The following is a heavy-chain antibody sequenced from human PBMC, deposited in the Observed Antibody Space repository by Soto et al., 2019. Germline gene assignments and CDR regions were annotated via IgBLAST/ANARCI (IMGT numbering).Heavy chain of an antibody. CDR3: ARDWVGDLAY. Sequence: QVQLVQSGGEVKQPGASVKVSCKTSGYTFTSYGISWVRQAPGQGLEWMGWISGYNGDTKYLQKFQGRVTLTTDTSTNTAYMEVRSLRSDDTAVYYCARDWVGDLAYWGQRTLVTVSS. CDR2: ISGYNGDT. CDR1: GYTFTSYG. J-gene: IGHJ4*02. D-gene: IGHD4-17*01. V-gene: IGHV1-18*01.